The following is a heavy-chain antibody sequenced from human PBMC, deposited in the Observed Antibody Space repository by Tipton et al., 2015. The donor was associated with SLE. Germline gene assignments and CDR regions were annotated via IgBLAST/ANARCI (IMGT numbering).Heavy chain of an antibody. CDR3: ARGYIYVGVSRRVYDI. CDR2: IHYSGTT. D-gene: IGHD5/OR15-5a*01. J-gene: IGHJ3*02. Sequence: TLSLTCTVSGGPIISSSSYWAWIRQPPGKGLEWIGSIHYSGTTYYNPSLKGRVTISADTSKNEFSLKLTSVTAADTATYHCARGYIYVGVSRRVYDIWGQGTLVTVSS. V-gene: IGHV4-39*07. CDR1: GGPIISSSSY.